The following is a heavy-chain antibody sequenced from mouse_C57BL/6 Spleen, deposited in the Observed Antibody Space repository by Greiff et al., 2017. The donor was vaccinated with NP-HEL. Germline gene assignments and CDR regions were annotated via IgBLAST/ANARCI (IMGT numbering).Heavy chain of an antibody. CDR3: AREKVSYVDYAMDY. Sequence: QVHVKQSGPELVKPGASVKISCKASGYAFSSSWMNWVKQRPGKGLEWIGRIYPGDGDTNYNGKFKGKATLTAVKSSSTAYMQLSSLTSEDSAVYFCAREKVSYVDYAMDYWGQGTSVTVSS. J-gene: IGHJ4*01. D-gene: IGHD1-1*01. V-gene: IGHV1-82*01. CDR1: GYAFSSSW. CDR2: IYPGDGDT.